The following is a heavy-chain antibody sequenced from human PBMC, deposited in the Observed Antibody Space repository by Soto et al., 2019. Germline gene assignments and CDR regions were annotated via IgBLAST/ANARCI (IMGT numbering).Heavy chain of an antibody. CDR1: GFTFSSYG. Sequence: QVQLVESGGGVVQPGRSLRLSCAASGFTFSSYGMHWVRQAPGKGPEWVAVISYDGSNKYYADSVKGRFTISRDNSKNTLYLQMNSLRAEDTAVYYCAKDKVPVVVTAPFDYWGQGTPVTVSS. D-gene: IGHD2-21*02. CDR2: ISYDGSNK. V-gene: IGHV3-30*18. CDR3: AKDKVPVVVTAPFDY. J-gene: IGHJ4*02.